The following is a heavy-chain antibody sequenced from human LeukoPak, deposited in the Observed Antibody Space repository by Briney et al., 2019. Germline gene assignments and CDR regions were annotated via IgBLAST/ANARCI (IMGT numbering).Heavy chain of an antibody. J-gene: IGHJ3*02. D-gene: IGHD1-26*01. V-gene: IGHV3-21*01. Sequence: GGSLRLSCAASRFTFSSYSMNWVRQAPGKGLEWVSSISSSSSYIYYADSVKGRFTISRDNAKNSLYLQMNSLRAEDTAVYYCARAGIVGATDDAFDIWGQGTMVTVSS. CDR1: RFTFSSYS. CDR2: ISSSSSYI. CDR3: ARAGIVGATDDAFDI.